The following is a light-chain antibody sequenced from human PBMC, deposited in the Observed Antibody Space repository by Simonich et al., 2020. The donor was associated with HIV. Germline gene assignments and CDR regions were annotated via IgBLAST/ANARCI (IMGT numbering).Light chain of an antibody. J-gene: IGLJ1*01. CDR3: CSYAGSYSYV. CDR2: EGS. V-gene: IGLV2-23*01. Sequence: QSALTQPPSVSGSPGQSITISCTGTASDVGSYNLVSWYLQHPGKAPKLMIYEGSKRPSGVSNRFSGSKSGNTASLTISGLQAEDEADYYCCSYAGSYSYVFGTGTKVTVL. CDR1: ASDVGSYNL.